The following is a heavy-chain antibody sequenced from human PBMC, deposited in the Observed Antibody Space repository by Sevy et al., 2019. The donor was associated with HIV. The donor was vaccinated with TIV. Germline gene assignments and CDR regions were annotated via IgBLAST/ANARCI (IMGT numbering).Heavy chain of an antibody. J-gene: IGHJ4*02. V-gene: IGHV3-33*01. CDR2: MWYDGINR. CDR1: GFTFSNYG. Sequence: GGSLRLSCAASGFTFSNYGMHWVRQAPGKGLERVAVMWYDGINRYYADSVKGRFTIFRDNSKNTPSLQMYSLRAEDTAVYYCARDNLLPIMVSMVRGALSYYFDYWGQGTLVTVSS. D-gene: IGHD3-10*01. CDR3: ARDNLLPIMVSMVRGALSYYFDY.